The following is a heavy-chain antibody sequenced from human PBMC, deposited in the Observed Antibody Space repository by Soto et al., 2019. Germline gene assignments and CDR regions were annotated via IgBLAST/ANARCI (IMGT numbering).Heavy chain of an antibody. Sequence: SETLSLTCTVSGGSISSSSYYWGWIRQPPGKGLEWIGSIYYSGSTYYNPSLKSRVTISVDTSKNQFSLKLSSVTAADTAVYYCARHEEARYFDYWGQGTLVTVSS. J-gene: IGHJ4*02. CDR1: GGSISSSSYY. CDR3: ARHEEARYFDY. CDR2: IYYSGST. V-gene: IGHV4-39*01.